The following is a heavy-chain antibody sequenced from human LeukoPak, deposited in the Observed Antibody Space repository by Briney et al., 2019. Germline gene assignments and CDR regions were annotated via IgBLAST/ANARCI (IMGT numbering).Heavy chain of an antibody. Sequence: PGGSLRLSCAASGFTFSSYGMSWVRQAPGKGLEWVSYINWNGVGTAYADSVKGRFTISRDNAKNSLYLQMNSLRAEDTALYYCARSMTTVTTRFFDLWGRGTLVTVSS. CDR3: ARSMTTVTTRFFDL. J-gene: IGHJ2*01. CDR2: INWNGVGT. V-gene: IGHV3-20*04. CDR1: GFTFSSYG. D-gene: IGHD4-17*01.